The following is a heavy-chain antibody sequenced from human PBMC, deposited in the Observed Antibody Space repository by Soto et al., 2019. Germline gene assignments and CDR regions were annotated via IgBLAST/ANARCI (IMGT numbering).Heavy chain of an antibody. Sequence: QVRLQQWGAGLLKPSETLSLTCAVYGGSFSGYYWTWIRQTPGKGLEWIGEIHHSGRTNYNPSLKSRVSISADTSKTQFSLNLTSVTAADTAVYYCARGECSSNYCFTRWALDIWGQGTVVTVSS. J-gene: IGHJ3*02. CDR3: ARGECSSNYCFTRWALDI. CDR2: IHHSGRT. V-gene: IGHV4-34*01. CDR1: GGSFSGYY. D-gene: IGHD2-2*01.